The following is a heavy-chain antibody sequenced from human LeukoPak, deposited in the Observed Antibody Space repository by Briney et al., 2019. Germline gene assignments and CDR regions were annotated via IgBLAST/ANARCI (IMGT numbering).Heavy chain of an antibody. Sequence: GGPLTLFCAASGFTCSSYSMNGLRQAPGKGVEGVSYICSSSSNIYYADRVKGRFTIYRDNDKNSVYLQMKTQRREDTAVYYCAVYGYCSSTSCPLGDYYYYYMDVWGKGTTVTVSS. J-gene: IGHJ6*03. CDR2: ICSSSSNI. D-gene: IGHD2-2*01. CDR1: GFTCSSYS. CDR3: AVYGYCSSTSCPLGDYYYYYMDV. V-gene: IGHV3-48*04.